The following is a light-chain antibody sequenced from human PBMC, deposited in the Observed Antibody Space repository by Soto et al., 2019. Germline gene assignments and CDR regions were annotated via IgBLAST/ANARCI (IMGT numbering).Light chain of an antibody. CDR1: QTISSW. CDR3: QQFIDGWT. CDR2: DAS. J-gene: IGKJ1*01. V-gene: IGKV1-5*01. Sequence: DIRMTPSPCSLSASVGDRVTITCRASQTISSWLAWYQQKPGKAPKLLIYDASTLESGVPSRFRGSGSETEFTLTISGLQPDDFATYYCQQFIDGWTFGQGTKVDIK.